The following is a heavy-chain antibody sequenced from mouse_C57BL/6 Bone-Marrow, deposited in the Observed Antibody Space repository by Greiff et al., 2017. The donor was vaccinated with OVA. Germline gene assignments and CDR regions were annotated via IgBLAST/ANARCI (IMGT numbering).Heavy chain of an antibody. J-gene: IGHJ2*01. V-gene: IGHV1-69*01. D-gene: IGHD4-1*01. CDR3: ARRVGHFDY. Sequence: VQLQQPGAELVMPGASVKLSCKASGYTFTSYWMHWVKQRPGQGLEWIGEIDPSDSYTNYNQKFKGKSTLTVDKSSSTAYMQLSSLTSEDSAVYYCARRVGHFDYWGQGTTLTVSS. CDR1: GYTFTSYW. CDR2: IDPSDSYT.